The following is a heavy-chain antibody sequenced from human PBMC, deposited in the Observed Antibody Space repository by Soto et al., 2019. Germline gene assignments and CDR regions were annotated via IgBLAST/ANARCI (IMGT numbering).Heavy chain of an antibody. CDR3: ARYIGITMVRGVIRCPI. J-gene: IGHJ6*04. Sequence: TPGKGLEWIGSIYYSGSTYYNPSLKSRVTISVDTSKNQFSLKLSSVTAADTAVYYCARYIGITMVRGVIRCPIWGKGSIVTVSS. CDR2: IYYSGST. V-gene: IGHV4-39*01. D-gene: IGHD3-10*01.